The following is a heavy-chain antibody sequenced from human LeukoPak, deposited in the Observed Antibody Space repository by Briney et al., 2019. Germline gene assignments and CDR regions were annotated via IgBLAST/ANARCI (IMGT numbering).Heavy chain of an antibody. J-gene: IGHJ4*02. CDR1: GFTFSSYW. V-gene: IGHV3-74*01. CDR3: ARGRPHGNDY. D-gene: IGHD4-23*01. Sequence: GGSLRLSCAASGFTFSSYWMNWVRQAPGKGLVWVSRIASDGSSTTYADSVKGRFSISRDKAKNTLYLQMNSLRVEDTAVYYCARGRPHGNDYWGQGTLVTVSS. CDR2: IASDGSST.